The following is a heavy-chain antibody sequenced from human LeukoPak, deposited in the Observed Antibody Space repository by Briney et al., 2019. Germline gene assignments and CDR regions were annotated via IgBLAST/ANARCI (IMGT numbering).Heavy chain of an antibody. V-gene: IGHV3-11*01. J-gene: IGHJ4*02. Sequence: GGSLRLSCAASGFTFSDYYMSWIRQAPGKGLEWVSYISSSGSTIYYADSVKGRFTISRDNSKNTLYLQMNSLRAEDTAVYYCAKDLPLMGLFDYWGQGTLVTVSS. CDR2: ISSSGSTI. CDR3: AKDLPLMGLFDY. D-gene: IGHD5-24*01. CDR1: GFTFSDYY.